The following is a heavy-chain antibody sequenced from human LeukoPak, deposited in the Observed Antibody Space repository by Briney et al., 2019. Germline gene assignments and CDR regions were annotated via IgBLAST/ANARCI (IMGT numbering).Heavy chain of an antibody. CDR2: INPNNGGT. CDR1: GYTFTGYY. J-gene: IGHJ4*02. CDR3: ARLSGIAAAVGY. Sequence: ASVKVSCQDSGYTFTGYYMRWVRQAPGQGLEWMGWINPNNGGTNYAQKFQGRVTMTRDTSISTAYMELSRLRSDDTAVYYCARLSGIAAAVGYWGQGTLVTVSS. D-gene: IGHD6-13*01. V-gene: IGHV1-2*02.